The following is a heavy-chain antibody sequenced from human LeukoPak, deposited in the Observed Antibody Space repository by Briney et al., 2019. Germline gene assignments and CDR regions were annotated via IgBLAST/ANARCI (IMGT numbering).Heavy chain of an antibody. D-gene: IGHD3-22*01. CDR2: INPNSGGT. CDR1: GYTFTGYY. V-gene: IGHV1-2*02. CDR3: ALYYYDSSGYHGMDV. Sequence: ASVKVSCKASGYTFTGYYMHWVRQAPGQGLEGMGWINPNSGGTNYAQKFQGRVTMTRDTSISTAYMELSRLRSDDTAVYYCALYYYDSSGYHGMDVWGKGTTVTVSS. J-gene: IGHJ6*03.